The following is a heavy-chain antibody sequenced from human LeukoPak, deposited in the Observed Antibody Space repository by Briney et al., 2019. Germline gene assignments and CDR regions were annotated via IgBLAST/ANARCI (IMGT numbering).Heavy chain of an antibody. CDR3: ARGPIAAAGSRYFQH. CDR1: GGSFSGYY. V-gene: IGHV4-34*01. D-gene: IGHD6-13*01. J-gene: IGHJ1*01. Sequence: SETLSLTCAVYGGSFSGYYWSWIRQPPGKGLEWIGEINHSGSTNYNPSLKSRVTISVDTSKNRFSLKLSSVTAADTAVYYCARGPIAAAGSRYFQHWGQGTLVTVSS. CDR2: INHSGST.